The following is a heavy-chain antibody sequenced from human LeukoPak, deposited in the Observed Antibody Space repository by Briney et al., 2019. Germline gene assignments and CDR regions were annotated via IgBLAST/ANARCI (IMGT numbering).Heavy chain of an antibody. D-gene: IGHD6-19*01. CDR2: IWYDGSNK. J-gene: IGHJ6*04. CDR1: GFTFSTYA. V-gene: IGHV3-33*08. Sequence: GGSLRLSCAASGFTFSTYAMHWVRQAPGKGLEWVAVIWYDGSNKYYADSVKGRFTISRDNSKNTLYLQMNSLRAEDTAVYYCAREVAVAYYGMDVWGKGTTVTVSS. CDR3: AREVAVAYYGMDV.